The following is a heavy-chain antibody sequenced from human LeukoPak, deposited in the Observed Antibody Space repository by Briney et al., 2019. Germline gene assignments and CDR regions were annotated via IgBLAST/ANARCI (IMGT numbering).Heavy chain of an antibody. J-gene: IGHJ4*02. CDR1: GFTFSSNW. Sequence: GGSLRLSCAASGFTFSSNWMHWVRQAPGKGLVWVSRINSVGSSTSYADSVKGRFTISRDNAKNTLYLQMNGLRAEDTAVYYCAREAVAGTTLDYWGQGTLVTVSS. V-gene: IGHV3-74*01. CDR2: INSVGSST. CDR3: AREAVAGTTLDY. D-gene: IGHD6-19*01.